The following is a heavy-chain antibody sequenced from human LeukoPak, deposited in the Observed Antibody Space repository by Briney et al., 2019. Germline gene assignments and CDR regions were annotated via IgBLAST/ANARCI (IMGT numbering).Heavy chain of an antibody. CDR3: ARDTDQGIFDL. J-gene: IGHJ4*02. CDR1: GFTFSSYS. CDR2: IDQGGSGK. Sequence: GGSLRLSCAASGFTFSSYSMNWVRQAPGKGLEWVANIDQGGSGKFYMDSVTGRFTISRDNTKNSLYLQMNSLRVEETATYYCARDTDQGIFDLWGQGTLVTVSS. D-gene: IGHD2-15*01. V-gene: IGHV3-7*01.